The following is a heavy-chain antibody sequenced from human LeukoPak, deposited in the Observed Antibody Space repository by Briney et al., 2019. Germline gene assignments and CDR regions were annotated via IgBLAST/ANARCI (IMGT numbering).Heavy chain of an antibody. CDR3: ARQRTPYSSFDP. V-gene: IGHV4-59*08. D-gene: IGHD4-11*01. J-gene: IGHJ5*02. CDR1: GGSISSYY. CDR2: IYYSGST. Sequence: SETLSLTCTVSGGSISSYYWTWIRQPPGKGLEWIGYIYYSGSTNCNPSLKSRVTISVDTSKNQFSLKLSSVTAAGTAVYYYARQRTPYSSFDPWGQGTLVTVSS.